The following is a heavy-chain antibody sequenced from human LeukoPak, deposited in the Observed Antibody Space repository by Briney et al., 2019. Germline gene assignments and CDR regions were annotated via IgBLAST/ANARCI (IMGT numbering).Heavy chain of an antibody. Sequence: PSETLSLTCTVSGDSISNHYWNWIRQPAGKGLEWIGRIYSSGSTNYNPSLKSRVTMSVDMSKKQFSLKLSSVTAADTAVYYCARGGGAYAFDYWGRGTLVTVSS. J-gene: IGHJ4*02. CDR2: IYSSGST. D-gene: IGHD4-23*01. CDR1: GDSISNHY. CDR3: ARGGGAYAFDY. V-gene: IGHV4-4*07.